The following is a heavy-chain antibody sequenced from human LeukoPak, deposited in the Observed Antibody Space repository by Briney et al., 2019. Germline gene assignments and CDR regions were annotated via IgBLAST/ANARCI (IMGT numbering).Heavy chain of an antibody. Sequence: GGSLRLSCAASGFTFSSYWMHWVRQAPGKGPVWVARIRSDGSSTDYADSVKGRFTISRDNAKNTLYLQMNSLRAEDTAVYYCAREQGYYSVPGYWGQGALVTVSS. D-gene: IGHD3-22*01. CDR3: AREQGYYSVPGY. CDR2: IRSDGSST. CDR1: GFTFSSYW. V-gene: IGHV3-74*01. J-gene: IGHJ4*02.